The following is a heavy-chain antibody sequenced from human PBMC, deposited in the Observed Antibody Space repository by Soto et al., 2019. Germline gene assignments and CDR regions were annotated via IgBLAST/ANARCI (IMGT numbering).Heavy chain of an antibody. Sequence: EASVKVSCKASGGTFSSYAISWVRQAPGQGLEWMGGIIPIFGTANYAQKFQGRVTITADESTSTAYMELSSLRSEDTAVYYCARRYCISTSCYDYWGQGTLVTVSS. V-gene: IGHV1-69*13. CDR1: GGTFSSYA. J-gene: IGHJ4*02. CDR2: IIPIFGTA. CDR3: ARRYCISTSCYDY. D-gene: IGHD2-2*01.